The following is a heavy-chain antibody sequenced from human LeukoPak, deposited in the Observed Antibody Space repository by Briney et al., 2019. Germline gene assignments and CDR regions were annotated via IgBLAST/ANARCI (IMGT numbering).Heavy chain of an antibody. CDR3: VRAHHPGGCDP. Sequence: PGGSLRLSCAASGFTFSTSWMTWIRQAPGKGLEWVASMNQDGSEIHYVDSVKGRFTISRDNAKNSLFLKMNSLTADDTAVHYCVRAHHPGGCDPWGQGTLVTVSS. V-gene: IGHV3-7*04. J-gene: IGHJ5*02. D-gene: IGHD3-10*01. CDR2: MNQDGSEI. CDR1: GFTFSTSW.